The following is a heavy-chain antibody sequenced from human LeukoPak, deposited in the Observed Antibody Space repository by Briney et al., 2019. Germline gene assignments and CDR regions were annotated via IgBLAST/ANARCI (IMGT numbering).Heavy chain of an antibody. V-gene: IGHV1-18*01. CDR3: ARDRRKQSHYYGMDV. Sequence: ASVKVSCKASGYTFTSYGISWVRQAPGQGLEWMGWISAYNGNTNYAQKLQGRVTMTTDTSTSTAYMELRSLRSDDTAVYYCARDRRKQSHYYGMDVWGQGTTVTVSS. J-gene: IGHJ6*02. D-gene: IGHD6-19*01. CDR2: ISAYNGNT. CDR1: GYTFTSYG.